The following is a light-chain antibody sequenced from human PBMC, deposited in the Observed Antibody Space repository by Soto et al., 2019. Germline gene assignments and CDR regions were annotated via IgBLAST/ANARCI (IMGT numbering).Light chain of an antibody. CDR2: GAS. Sequence: ETVLTQSPGTLSLSPGERVALSCRASQTVASNYFAWYQQRPGQAPRLLMNGASTRATGVPDRFSGRGSGTDFTLTISRLEPEDFAVYYCQQYTTSQWTFGQGTNVDIK. J-gene: IGKJ1*01. V-gene: IGKV3-20*01. CDR1: QTVASNY. CDR3: QQYTTSQWT.